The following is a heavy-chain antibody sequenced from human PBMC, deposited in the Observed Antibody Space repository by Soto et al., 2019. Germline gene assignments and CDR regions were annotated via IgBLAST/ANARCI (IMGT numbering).Heavy chain of an antibody. CDR2: IYYSGST. Sequence: SETLSLTCTVSGGSVSSGSYYWSWIRQPQGKGLEWIGYIYYSGSTNYNPSLKSRVTISVDTSKNQFSLKLSSVTAADTAVYYCARDGYYVSGCYISWGQGTPVPVSS. CDR1: GGSVSSGSYY. D-gene: IGHD3-10*01. J-gene: IGHJ5*02. V-gene: IGHV4-61*01. CDR3: ARDGYYVSGCYIS.